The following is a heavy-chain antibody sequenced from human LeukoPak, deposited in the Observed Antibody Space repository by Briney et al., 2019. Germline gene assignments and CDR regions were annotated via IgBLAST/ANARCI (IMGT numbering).Heavy chain of an antibody. CDR2: ISCDGSVK. CDR1: GFTFSIYG. J-gene: IGHJ4*02. D-gene: IGHD3-10*01. Sequence: GGSLRLSFPASGFTFSIYGMHWVRQAPAEGLEGVAVISCDGSVKRYADSVKGRFTISRDKSKNTLFLEMNSLRAEDMAVYYCAKAAQDCMVRGFKPFDYWGQGTLVTVSS. V-gene: IGHV3-30*18. CDR3: AKAAQDCMVRGFKPFDY.